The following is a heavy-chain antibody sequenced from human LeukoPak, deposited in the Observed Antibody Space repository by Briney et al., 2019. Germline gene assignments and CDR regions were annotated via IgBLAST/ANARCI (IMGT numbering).Heavy chain of an antibody. V-gene: IGHV4-30-4*01. CDR3: AKSTGVKDYYYYYGMDV. CDR2: IYYSGRT. Sequence: SETLSLTCTVSGVSISSGDYYWSWIRQPPGKGLEWIGYIYYSGRTYYNPSLKSRVTISVDTSKNQFSLKLSSVTAADTAVYYCAKSTGVKDYYYYYGMDVWGQGTTVTVSS. J-gene: IGHJ6*02. D-gene: IGHD1-14*01. CDR1: GVSISSGDYY.